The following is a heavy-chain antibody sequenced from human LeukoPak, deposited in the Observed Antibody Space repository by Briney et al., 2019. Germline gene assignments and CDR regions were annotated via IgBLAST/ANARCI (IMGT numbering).Heavy chain of an antibody. CDR1: GFTVSSNY. V-gene: IGHV3-66*01. J-gene: IGHJ4*02. CDR3: ASPYYDSEGAFDY. D-gene: IGHD3-22*01. CDR2: IYSGGST. Sequence: TGGSLRLSCAASGFTVSSNYMSWVRQAPGKGLEWVSVIYSGGSTYYADSVKGRFTISRDNSKSTLYLQMNSLRAEDTAVYYCASPYYDSEGAFDYWGQGTLVTVSS.